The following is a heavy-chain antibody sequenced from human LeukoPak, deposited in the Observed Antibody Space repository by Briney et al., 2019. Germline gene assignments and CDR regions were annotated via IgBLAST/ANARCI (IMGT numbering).Heavy chain of an antibody. Sequence: GGTPRLSCAASGFTFSGHWMSWGRQAPGKGLEWVANINQGGSDKYYVDSVKGRFTISKDNANNLLYLQMNSLRGEDTAVYYCTRDRSRAEDDWGQGTLVTASS. J-gene: IGHJ4*02. CDR3: TRDRSRAEDD. CDR2: INQGGSDK. V-gene: IGHV3-7*01. CDR1: GFTFSGHW. D-gene: IGHD1-14*01.